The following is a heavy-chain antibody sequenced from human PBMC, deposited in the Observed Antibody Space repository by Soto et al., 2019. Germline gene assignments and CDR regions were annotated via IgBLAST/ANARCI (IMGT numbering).Heavy chain of an antibody. D-gene: IGHD2-2*01. CDR1: GYSFTNYW. CDR3: ARFQPAAASYGMDV. J-gene: IGHJ6*02. Sequence: PGESLKISCEVSGYSFTNYWIGWVRQMPGKGLEWMGIIYPGDSDTRYSPSFQGQVTISADKSISTAFLQWSTLKASDTAIYFCARFQPAAASYGMDVWGQGPTVTGSS. V-gene: IGHV5-51*01. CDR2: IYPGDSDT.